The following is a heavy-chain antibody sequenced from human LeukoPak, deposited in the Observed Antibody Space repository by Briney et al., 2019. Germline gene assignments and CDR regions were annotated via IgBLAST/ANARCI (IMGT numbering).Heavy chain of an antibody. D-gene: IGHD3-22*01. V-gene: IGHV4-61*02. J-gene: IGHJ4*02. CDR3: ADGYLMDY. CDR1: GRSISSGSYY. Sequence: SQTLSLTCTVSGRSISSGSYYWSWIRQPAGKGLEWIGRIYTSGSTNYNPSLKSRVTISVDTSKNQFSLKLSSVTAADTAVYYCADGYLMDYWGQGTLVTASS. CDR2: IYTSGST.